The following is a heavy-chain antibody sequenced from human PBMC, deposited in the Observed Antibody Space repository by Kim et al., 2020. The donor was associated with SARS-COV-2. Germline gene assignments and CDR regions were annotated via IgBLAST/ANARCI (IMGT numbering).Heavy chain of an antibody. J-gene: IGHJ4*02. CDR1: GGSISSYY. D-gene: IGHD3-3*01. V-gene: IGHV4-59*01. Sequence: SETLSLTCTVSGGSISSYYWSWIRQPPGKGLEWIGYIYYSGSTNYNPSLKSRVTISVDTSKNQFSLKLSSVTAADTAVDYCARGLGDTYYDVWSGYRPYYFDYWGQGTLVTVSS. CDR3: ARGLGDTYYDVWSGYRPYYFDY. CDR2: IYYSGST.